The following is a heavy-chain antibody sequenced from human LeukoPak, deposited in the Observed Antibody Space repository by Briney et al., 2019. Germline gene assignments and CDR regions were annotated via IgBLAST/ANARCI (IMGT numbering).Heavy chain of an antibody. D-gene: IGHD6-19*01. Sequence: SETLSLTCTVSGGSISSGGYYWSWIRQHPGKGLEWIGYIYYSGSTNYNPSLKSRVTISVDTSKNQFSLKLSSVTAADTAVYYCARGGAVAGTSPFDYWGQGTLVTVSS. CDR2: IYYSGST. J-gene: IGHJ4*02. CDR1: GGSISSGGYY. CDR3: ARGGAVAGTSPFDY. V-gene: IGHV4-61*08.